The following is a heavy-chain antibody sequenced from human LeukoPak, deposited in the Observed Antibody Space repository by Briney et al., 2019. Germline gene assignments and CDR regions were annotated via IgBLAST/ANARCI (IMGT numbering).Heavy chain of an antibody. D-gene: IGHD6-19*01. J-gene: IGHJ6*03. CDR3: ARDERQYSSQVNYYLYMDV. Sequence: SETLSLTCTVSGGSISSSSYYWDWIRQPPGKGLEWIGSISYSGSPSYKPSLKSRLSISLDTSKNQFSLKLTSVTAADAAVYYCARDERQYSSQVNYYLYMDVWGKGTTVTVSS. CDR2: ISYSGSP. CDR1: GGSISSSSYY. V-gene: IGHV4-39*07.